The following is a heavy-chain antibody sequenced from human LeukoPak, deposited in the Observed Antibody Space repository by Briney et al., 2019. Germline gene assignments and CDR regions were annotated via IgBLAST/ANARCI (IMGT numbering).Heavy chain of an antibody. J-gene: IGHJ5*02. D-gene: IGHD2-15*01. CDR1: GYIFTGYY. Sequence: ASVKVSCKASGYIFTGYYMHWVRQAPGQGLEWMGWINPNSGGADYAQKFQGRVTMTRDTSISTVYMTLSSLRSDDTAVYYCARGPPEYCSGGTCYSGRNWFDPWGQGTLATVSS. CDR3: ARGPPEYCSGGTCYSGRNWFDP. CDR2: INPNSGGA. V-gene: IGHV1-2*02.